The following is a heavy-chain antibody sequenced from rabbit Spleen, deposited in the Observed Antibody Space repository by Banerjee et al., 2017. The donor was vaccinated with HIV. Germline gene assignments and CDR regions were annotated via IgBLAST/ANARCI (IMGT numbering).Heavy chain of an antibody. Sequence: QEQLVESGGGLVQPEGSLTLTCKASGFSFGDRDVMCWVRQAPGKGLEWIGCIYGGHSAFTYYPSWAKGRLTISKTSSTTVTLQMTSLTAADTATYFCARDGDGGSRYSDFMNLWGQGTLVTVS. CDR1: GFSFGDRDV. D-gene: IGHD8-1*01. V-gene: IGHV1S45*01. CDR2: IYGGHSAFT. J-gene: IGHJ6*01. CDR3: ARDGDGGSRYSDFMNL.